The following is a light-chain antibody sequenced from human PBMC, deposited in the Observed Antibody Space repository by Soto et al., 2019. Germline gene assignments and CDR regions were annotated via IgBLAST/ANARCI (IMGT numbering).Light chain of an antibody. V-gene: IGKV1-39*01. CDR1: QSISSY. J-gene: IGKJ2*01. CDR3: LQTDCVPCT. CDR2: FAS. Sequence: DIQMTQSPSSLSASVGDRVTLTCRASQSISSYLNWYQLKPGRPPKLLIYFASSLQAGVPSRFSGAGSETDFTLTITDLQPEDFRPYFCLQTDCVPCTCGQG.